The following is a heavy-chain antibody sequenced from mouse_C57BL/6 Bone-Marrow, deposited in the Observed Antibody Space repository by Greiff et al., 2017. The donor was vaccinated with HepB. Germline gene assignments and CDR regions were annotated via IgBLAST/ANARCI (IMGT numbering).Heavy chain of an antibody. CDR1: GFTFSSYA. Sequence: EVKLVESGGGLVKPGGSLKLSCAASGFTFSSYAMSWVRQTPEKRLEWVATISDGGSYTYYPDNVKGRFTTSRDNAKNNLYLQMSHLKSEDTAMYYCARGGNYDYAMDYWGQGTSVTVSS. D-gene: IGHD1-1*01. CDR2: ISDGGSYT. CDR3: ARGGNYDYAMDY. J-gene: IGHJ4*01. V-gene: IGHV5-4*03.